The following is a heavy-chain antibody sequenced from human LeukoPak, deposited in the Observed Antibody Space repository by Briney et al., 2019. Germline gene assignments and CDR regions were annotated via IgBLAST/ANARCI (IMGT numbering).Heavy chain of an antibody. D-gene: IGHD3-10*01. V-gene: IGHV3-43D*03. CDR1: GFTFDDYA. J-gene: IGHJ3*02. CDR2: ISWDGGST. Sequence: GGSLRLSCAASGFTFDDYAMHWVRQAPGKGLEWVSLISWDGGSTYYADSVKGRSTISRDNSKNSLYLQMNSLRAEDTALYYCARERGFDIWGQGTMVTVSS. CDR3: ARERGFDI.